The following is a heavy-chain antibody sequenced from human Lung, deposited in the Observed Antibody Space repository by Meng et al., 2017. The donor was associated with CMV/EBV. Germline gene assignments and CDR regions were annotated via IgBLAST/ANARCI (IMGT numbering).Heavy chain of an antibody. Sequence: QESGPGLVKPSVTRSLTCGVSCVSISSNIRWTWVRQPPGKGLEWIGDIDDSGSTNYNPSLNSRISISLDKSKNHFSLKVNSVTAADTAVYYCARGKQDAWELLAYWGQGALVTVSS. CDR3: ARGKQDAWELLAY. D-gene: IGHD1-26*01. V-gene: IGHV4-4*02. J-gene: IGHJ4*02. CDR2: IDDSGST. CDR1: CVSISSNIR.